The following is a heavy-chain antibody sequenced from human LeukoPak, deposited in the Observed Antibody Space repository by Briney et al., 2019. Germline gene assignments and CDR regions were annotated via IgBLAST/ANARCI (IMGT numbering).Heavy chain of an antibody. V-gene: IGHV3-7*01. D-gene: IGHD2-2*01. CDR3: ARARTIRYCSSTSCHYFDY. CDR2: IKQDGSEK. Sequence: GGSLRLSCAASGFTFSSYWMSWVRQAPGKGLEWEANIKQDGSEKYYVDSVKGRFTISRDNAKNSLYLQMNSLRAEDTAVYYCARARTIRYCSSTSCHYFDYWGQGTLVTVSS. CDR1: GFTFSSYW. J-gene: IGHJ4*02.